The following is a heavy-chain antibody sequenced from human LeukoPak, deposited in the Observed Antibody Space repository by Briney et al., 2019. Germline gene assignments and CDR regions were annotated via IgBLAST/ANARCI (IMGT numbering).Heavy chain of an antibody. D-gene: IGHD3-10*01. CDR1: GFTFSSYA. CDR3: AKALSRVRTEGIDY. CDR2: ISGSGGST. V-gene: IGHV3-23*01. Sequence: GGSLRLSCAASGFTFSSYAMSWVRQAPGKGLEWVSAISGSGGSTYYADSVKGRFTISRDNSKNTLYLQMNSLRAEDTAVYYCAKALSRVRTEGIDYWGQGTLVTVSS. J-gene: IGHJ4*02.